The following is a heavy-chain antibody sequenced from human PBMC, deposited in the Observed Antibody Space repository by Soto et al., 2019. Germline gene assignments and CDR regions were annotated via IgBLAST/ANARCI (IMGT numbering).Heavy chain of an antibody. Sequence: EVQLVESGGGLVQPGGSLRLSCAASGFTVSSNYMSWVRQAPGKGLEWVSVIYSGGSTYYADSVKGRCTISRHNAKNTRYLQMNSLRAEDTAVYYCARDRQFYGMDVWGQGTTVTVSS. CDR3: ARDRQFYGMDV. CDR1: GFTVSSNY. J-gene: IGHJ6*02. CDR2: IYSGGST. D-gene: IGHD6-6*01. V-gene: IGHV3-53*04.